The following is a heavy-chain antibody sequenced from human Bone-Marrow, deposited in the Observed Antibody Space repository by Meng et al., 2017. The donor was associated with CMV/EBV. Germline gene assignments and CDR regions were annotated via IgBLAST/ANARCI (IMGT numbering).Heavy chain of an antibody. V-gene: IGHV3-9*01. CDR1: GFTFDDYA. CDR3: ARDLWSHLTSGSYFYNGMDV. D-gene: IGHD1-26*01. CDR2: ISWNSGSI. J-gene: IGHJ6*02. Sequence: SLKISCAASGFTFDDYAMHWVRQAPGKGLEWVSGISWNSGSIGYADSVKGRITISRDNSKNTVYLQMNSLRTEDTAVYYCARDLWSHLTSGSYFYNGMDVWGQGTTVTVSS.